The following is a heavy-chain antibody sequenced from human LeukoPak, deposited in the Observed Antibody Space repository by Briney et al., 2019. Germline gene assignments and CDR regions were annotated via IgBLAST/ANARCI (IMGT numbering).Heavy chain of an antibody. CDR3: ARDHVKLGSNFHPFDAFDI. CDR2: INTNTGNP. CDR1: GYTFTGYY. Sequence: ASVKVSCTASGYTFTGYYMHWVRQAPGQGLEWMGWINTNTGNPTYDQGFTGGIVFSLDTSVSTAYLQISSLKAEDTAVYYCARDHVKLGSNFHPFDAFDIWGQGTMVTVSS. D-gene: IGHD7-27*01. J-gene: IGHJ3*02. V-gene: IGHV7-4-1*02.